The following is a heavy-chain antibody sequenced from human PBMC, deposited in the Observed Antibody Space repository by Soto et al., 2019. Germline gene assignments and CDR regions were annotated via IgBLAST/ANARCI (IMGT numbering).Heavy chain of an antibody. CDR1: GFTFSNYA. CDR3: AKESSGYNYGFYNYFDY. Sequence: GWSLRLSCAAAGFTFSNYAMTWVRQAPGKGLEWVSAISSGGTYTDYADSVKGRFTLSRDNSKNMVYLQMNSLRAEDPAVYHCAKESSGYNYGFYNYFDYWGQGTLVTASS. D-gene: IGHD5-18*01. J-gene: IGHJ4*02. CDR2: ISSGGTYT. V-gene: IGHV3-23*01.